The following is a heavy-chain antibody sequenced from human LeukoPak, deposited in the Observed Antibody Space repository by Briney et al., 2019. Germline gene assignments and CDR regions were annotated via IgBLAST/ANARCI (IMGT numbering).Heavy chain of an antibody. CDR1: GGSIIRYY. CDR2: IYYSGST. Sequence: TLSLTCTVSGGSIIRYYWSWIRQPPGKGLEWIGYIYYSGSTNYNPALKSRVTISVDTSKNQFSLNLTSVTAADTAVYYCARESSSWYYYGMDVWGQGTTVTVSS. CDR3: ARESSSWYYYGMDV. D-gene: IGHD2-15*01. J-gene: IGHJ6*02. V-gene: IGHV4-59*01.